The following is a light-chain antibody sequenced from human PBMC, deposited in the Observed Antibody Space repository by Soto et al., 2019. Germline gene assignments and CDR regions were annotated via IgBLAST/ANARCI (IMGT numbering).Light chain of an antibody. V-gene: IGKV4-1*01. CDR3: HKYYSIPLT. Sequence: DIVMTQSPDSLAVSLGERATIDCRSSQNVLHSSNNKNYLAWYQQRPGQSPKLLIYWASTRESGVPDRFTGRGLGKNFTPTITSLRAEVGEVYYCHKYYSIPLTFGGGTGVETK. J-gene: IGKJ4*01. CDR1: QNVLHSSNNKNY. CDR2: WAS.